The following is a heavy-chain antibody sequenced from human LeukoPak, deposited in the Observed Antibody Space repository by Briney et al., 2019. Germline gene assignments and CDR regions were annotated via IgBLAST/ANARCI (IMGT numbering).Heavy chain of an antibody. D-gene: IGHD6-13*01. J-gene: IGHJ6*03. V-gene: IGHV5-51*01. CDR1: GYSFTSYW. CDR3: ARLAAAGSTLGYYYYYMDV. CDR2: IYPGDSDT. Sequence: GESLKISCKGSGYSFTSYWIGWVRQMPGKGLEWMGIIYPGDSDTRYSPSFQGQVTISADKSISTAYLQWSSLKASDTAMYYCARLAAAGSTLGYYYYYMDVWGKGTTVTISS.